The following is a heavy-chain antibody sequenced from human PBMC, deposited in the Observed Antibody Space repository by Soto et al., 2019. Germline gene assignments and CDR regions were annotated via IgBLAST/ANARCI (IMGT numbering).Heavy chain of an antibody. CDR1: GFTFSSYA. CDR3: AKDQRGRDGYNYLDY. D-gene: IGHD5-12*01. V-gene: IGHV3-23*01. CDR2: ISGSGGST. Sequence: GGSLRLSCAASGFTFSSYAMSWVRQAPGKGLEWVSAISGSGGSTYYADSVKGRFTISRDNSKNTLYLQMNSLRAEDTAVYYCAKDQRGRDGYNYLDYWGQGTLVTVSS. J-gene: IGHJ4*02.